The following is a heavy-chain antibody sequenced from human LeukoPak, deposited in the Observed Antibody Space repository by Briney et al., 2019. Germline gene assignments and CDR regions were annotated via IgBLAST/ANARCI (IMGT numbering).Heavy chain of an antibody. CDR1: GGSISSSSYY. D-gene: IGHD3-10*01. Sequence: PSETLSLTCTVSGGSISSSSYYGGWIRQPPGKGLEWIGSIYYSGSTYYNPSLKSRVTISVDTSKNQFSLKLSSVTAADMAVYYCARGRGEGRGIAMIRGVRAPSYNWFDPWGHGTLVTVSS. V-gene: IGHV4-39*07. CDR2: IYYSGST. J-gene: IGHJ5*02. CDR3: ARGRGEGRGIAMIRGVRAPSYNWFDP.